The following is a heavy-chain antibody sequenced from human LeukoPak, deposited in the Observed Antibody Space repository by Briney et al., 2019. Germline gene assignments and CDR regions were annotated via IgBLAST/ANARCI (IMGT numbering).Heavy chain of an antibody. Sequence: ASVKVSCKASGYTFTGYYMHWVRQVPGQGLEWMGWINPNSGGTNYAQKFQGWVTMTRDTSISTAYMELSRLRSDDTAVYYCARGLYDSSGYDYWGQGTLVTVSS. CDR1: GYTFTGYY. CDR3: ARGLYDSSGYDY. CDR2: INPNSGGT. D-gene: IGHD3-22*01. V-gene: IGHV1-2*04. J-gene: IGHJ4*02.